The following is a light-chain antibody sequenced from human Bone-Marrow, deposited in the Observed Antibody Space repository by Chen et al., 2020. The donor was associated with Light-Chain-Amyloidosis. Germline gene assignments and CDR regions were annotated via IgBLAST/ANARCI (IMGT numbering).Light chain of an antibody. CDR2: HVS. V-gene: IGLV2-14*03. Sequence: QSALTQPASVSGSPGQSLTISCTGTSSDVGGYNYVSWYQQHPGKAPKLMIYHVSNRPSGVSNRFSGSKSGNTASLTISGLQAEDEADYYCSSYTSSRGVVFGGGTKLTVL. J-gene: IGLJ2*01. CDR3: SSYTSSRGVV. CDR1: SSDVGGYNY.